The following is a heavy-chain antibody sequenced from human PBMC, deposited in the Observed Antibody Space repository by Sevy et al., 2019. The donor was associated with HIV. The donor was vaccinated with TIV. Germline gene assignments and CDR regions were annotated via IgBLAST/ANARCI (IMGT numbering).Heavy chain of an antibody. V-gene: IGHV3-21*01. CDR2: ISSSSSYI. Sequence: GGSLRLSCAASGFTFSSYWMSWVRQAPGKGLEWVSSISSSSSYIYYADSVKGRFTISRDNAKNSLYLQMNSLRAEDTAVYYCASLSVTTSPGDYFDYWGQGTLVTVSS. CDR3: ASLSVTTSPGDYFDY. D-gene: IGHD4-17*01. CDR1: GFTFSSYW. J-gene: IGHJ4*02.